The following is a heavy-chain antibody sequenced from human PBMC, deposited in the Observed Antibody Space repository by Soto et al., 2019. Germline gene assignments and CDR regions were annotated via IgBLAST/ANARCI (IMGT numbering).Heavy chain of an antibody. Sequence: GASVKVSCKASGGTFSIYAIIWVRQAPGQGLEWMGGIIPIFGTANYAQKFQGRVTITADESTSTAYMELSSLRSEDTAVYYCARAPDYGGNYGSFDYWGQGTLVTVSS. CDR2: IIPIFGTA. V-gene: IGHV1-69*13. J-gene: IGHJ4*02. CDR1: GGTFSIYA. D-gene: IGHD4-17*01. CDR3: ARAPDYGGNYGSFDY.